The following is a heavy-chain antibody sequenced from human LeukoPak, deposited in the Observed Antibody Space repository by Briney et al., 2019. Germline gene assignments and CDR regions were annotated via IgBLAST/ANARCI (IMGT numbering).Heavy chain of an antibody. CDR1: GGTFSSYA. CDR2: IIPIFGTA. D-gene: IGHD1-14*01. J-gene: IGHJ6*03. Sequence: ASVKVSCKASGGTFSSYAISWVRQAPGQGLEWMGGIIPIFGTANYAQKFQGRVTITTDESTSTAYMELSSLRSDDTAVYYCARDKNPVTLLYYYYYMDVWGKGTTVTVSS. CDR3: ARDKNPVTLLYYYYYMDV. V-gene: IGHV1-69*05.